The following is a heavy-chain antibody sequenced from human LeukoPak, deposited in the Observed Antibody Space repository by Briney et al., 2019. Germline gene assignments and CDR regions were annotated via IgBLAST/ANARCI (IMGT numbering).Heavy chain of an antibody. D-gene: IGHD3-3*01. CDR2: IYYSGST. CDR3: ARGVDLWSGYYIWFDP. V-gene: IGHV4-39*07. J-gene: IGHJ5*02. CDR1: GGSISSSSYY. Sequence: SETLSLTCTVSGGSISSSSYYWGWIRQPPGKGLEWIGSIYYSGSTYYNPSLKSRVTISVDTSKNQFSLKLSSVTAADTAVYYCARGVDLWSGYYIWFDPWGQGTLVTVSS.